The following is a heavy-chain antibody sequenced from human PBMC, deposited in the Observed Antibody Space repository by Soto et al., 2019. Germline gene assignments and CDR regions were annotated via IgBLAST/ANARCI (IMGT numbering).Heavy chain of an antibody. CDR3: ASPPLGGLRFEGNYYYGMDV. V-gene: IGHV4-39*01. D-gene: IGHD5-12*01. J-gene: IGHJ6*02. CDR1: GGSISSSSYY. Sequence: QLQLQESGPGLVKPSETLSLTCTVSGGSISSSSYYWGWIRQPPGKGLEWIGSFDYSGSTNYNRSLKSGVTLYEETSNNQFALKLSSVTAADTAVYYCASPPLGGLRFEGNYYYGMDVWGQGTTVTVSS. CDR2: FDYSGST.